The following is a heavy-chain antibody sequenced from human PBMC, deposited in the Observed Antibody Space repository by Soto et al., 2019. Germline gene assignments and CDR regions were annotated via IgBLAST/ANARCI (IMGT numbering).Heavy chain of an antibody. V-gene: IGHV1-18*01. D-gene: IGHD5-12*01. Sequence: QVQLVQSGAEVKKPGASVKVSCKASGYTFTSYGISWVRQAPGQGLEWMGWISAYNGNTNYAQKLQGRVTMTTDTSTSTAYMELRSLRSDDTAVYYCVRDSSGYDSLFYYYYGMDVWGQGTTVTVSS. CDR1: GYTFTSYG. CDR2: ISAYNGNT. CDR3: VRDSSGYDSLFYYYYGMDV. J-gene: IGHJ6*02.